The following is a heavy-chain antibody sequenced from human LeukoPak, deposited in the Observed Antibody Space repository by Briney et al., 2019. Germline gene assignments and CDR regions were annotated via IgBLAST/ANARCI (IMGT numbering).Heavy chain of an antibody. CDR1: GFSISSGHY. D-gene: IGHD5-18*01. CDR3: ARIFIRNGYSSYFDC. V-gene: IGHV4-38-2*02. CDR2: VYQSGTT. Sequence: KPSETLSLTCTVSGFSISSGHYWGWVRQPPGAGLEWIGSVYQSGTTYYNPSLKSRVTTSVDMPKNQFSLRLRPVTAADTAVYYCARIFIRNGYSSYFDCWGQGTLVTVSS. J-gene: IGHJ4*02.